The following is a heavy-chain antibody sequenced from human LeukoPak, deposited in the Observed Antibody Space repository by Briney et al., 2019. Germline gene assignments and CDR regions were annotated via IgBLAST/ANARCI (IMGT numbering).Heavy chain of an antibody. J-gene: IGHJ4*02. CDR3: AKGVLYYFGSGSYYAH. Sequence: PGGSLRLSRAPSGFTFSGYAISWVRPTPQKGLEWVSPICGMVGSTYYAHSLKGRFTLSRDNSQNTLYLQMNILRADRTALYYFAKGVLYYFGSGSYYAHCGQGNLVIVSS. CDR1: GFTFSGYA. CDR2: ICGMVGST. V-gene: IGHV3-23*01. D-gene: IGHD3-10*01.